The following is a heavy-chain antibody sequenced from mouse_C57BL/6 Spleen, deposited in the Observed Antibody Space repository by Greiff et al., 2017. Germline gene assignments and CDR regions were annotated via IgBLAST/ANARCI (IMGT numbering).Heavy chain of an antibody. CDR1: GFSLTSYG. CDR2: IWSGGST. V-gene: IGHV2-2*01. CDR3: ARNIGWLLGYFDY. Sequence: VMLVESGPGLVQPSQSLSITCTVSGFSLTSYGVHWVRQSPGKGLEWLGVIWSGGSTDYNAAFISRLSISKDNSKSQVFFKMNSLQADDTAIYYCARNIGWLLGYFDYWGQGTTLTVSS. D-gene: IGHD2-3*01. J-gene: IGHJ2*01.